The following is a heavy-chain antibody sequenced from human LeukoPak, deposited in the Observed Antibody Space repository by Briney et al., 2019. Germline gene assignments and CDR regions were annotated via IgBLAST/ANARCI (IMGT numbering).Heavy chain of an antibody. CDR1: GFTISSNC. J-gene: IGHJ4*02. CDR3: ARSIPYGTTWYGRSDY. V-gene: IGHV3-53*01. D-gene: IGHD6-13*01. CDR2: IYSGGST. Sequence: GGSLRLSCAASGFTISSNCMSWVRQAPGKGLEWVSVIYSGGSTYYADSVKGRFTISRDNALNSLYLQMNSLRAEDTAIYYCARSIPYGTTWYGRSDYWGQGTLVTVSS.